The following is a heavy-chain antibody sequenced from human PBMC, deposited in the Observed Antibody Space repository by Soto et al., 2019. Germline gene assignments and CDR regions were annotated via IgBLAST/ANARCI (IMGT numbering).Heavy chain of an antibody. D-gene: IGHD4-4*01. CDR2: IRSKAYGGTT. J-gene: IGHJ6*02. CDR1: GFTFGDYA. V-gene: IGHV3-49*03. CDR3: TRDRMTTVTPYGDYYYYYGMDV. Sequence: GGSLRLSCTASGFTFGDYAMSWFRQAPGKGLEWVGFIRSKAYGGTTEYAASVKGRFTISRDDSKSIAYLQMNSLKTEDTAVYYCTRDRMTTVTPYGDYYYYYGMDVWGQGTTVTVSS.